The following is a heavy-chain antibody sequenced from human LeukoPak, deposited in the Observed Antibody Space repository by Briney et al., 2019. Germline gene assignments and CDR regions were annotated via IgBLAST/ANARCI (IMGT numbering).Heavy chain of an antibody. CDR2: IYTSGST. CDR3: AGSDSAVAGRTWYFQH. D-gene: IGHD6-19*01. Sequence: SETLSLTCTVSGGSISSYYWSWIRQPAGKGLEWIGRIYTSGSTNYNPSLKSRVTMSVDTSKNQFSLKLSSVTAADTAVYYCAGSDSAVAGRTWYFQHWGQGTLVTVSS. J-gene: IGHJ1*01. V-gene: IGHV4-4*07. CDR1: GGSISSYY.